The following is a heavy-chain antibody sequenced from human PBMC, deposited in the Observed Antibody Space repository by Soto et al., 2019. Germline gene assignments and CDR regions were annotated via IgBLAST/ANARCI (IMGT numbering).Heavy chain of an antibody. CDR3: ARAGVTPDFFDY. D-gene: IGHD2-21*02. J-gene: IGHJ4*02. V-gene: IGHV3-53*01. CDR1: GFSVRTNY. CDR2: FESGGSI. Sequence: GGSLRLSCAASGFSVRTNYMSWVRQAPGKGLEWVSVFESGGSIYYADSVKGRFIISRDYARNTVDLQLNSLRADDTAVYYCARAGVTPDFFDYWGQGPLGTVSS.